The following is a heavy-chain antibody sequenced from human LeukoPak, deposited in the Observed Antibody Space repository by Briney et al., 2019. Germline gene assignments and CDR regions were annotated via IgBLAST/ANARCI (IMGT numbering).Heavy chain of an antibody. Sequence: AGGSLRLSCAASGFTFSSYGMSWVRQAPGKGLEWVSGINWNGGSTGYADSVKGRFTISRDNAKNSLYLQMNSLRAEDTSVYYCVRVFATGPSFDYWGQGTLVTVSS. CDR3: VRVFATGPSFDY. V-gene: IGHV3-20*04. J-gene: IGHJ4*02. CDR2: INWNGGST. CDR1: GFTFSSYG. D-gene: IGHD3-9*01.